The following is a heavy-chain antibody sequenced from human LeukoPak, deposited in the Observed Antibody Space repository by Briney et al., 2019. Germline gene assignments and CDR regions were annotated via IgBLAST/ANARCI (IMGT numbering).Heavy chain of an antibody. CDR1: GFTFSSYW. CDR3: AKDLVVTPNYDFWSGYPGDGMDV. Sequence: GGSLRLSCAASGFTFSSYWMSWVRQAPGKGLEGVANIKQDGREKYYVDSVKGRFTISRDNAKNSLYLQMNSLRAEDTAVYYCAKDLVVTPNYDFWSGYPGDGMDVWGQGTTVTVSS. J-gene: IGHJ6*02. D-gene: IGHD3-3*01. CDR2: IKQDGREK. V-gene: IGHV3-7*01.